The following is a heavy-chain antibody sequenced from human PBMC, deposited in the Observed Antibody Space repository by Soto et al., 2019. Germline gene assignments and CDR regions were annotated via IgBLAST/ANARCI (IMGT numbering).Heavy chain of an antibody. CDR3: ARVGAWRGDYGYWYLDL. Sequence: QVQLVQSGAEVKKPGSSVKVSCKASGGTFSSYTISWVRQAPGQGLEWMGRIIPIRGIANYAQKIQGRVTSTADKSTGTAYMELSSLRSEDTAGYYCARVGAWRGDYGYWYLDLWGRGTLVTVSS. CDR2: IIPIRGIA. D-gene: IGHD4-17*01. CDR1: GGTFSSYT. J-gene: IGHJ2*01. V-gene: IGHV1-69*02.